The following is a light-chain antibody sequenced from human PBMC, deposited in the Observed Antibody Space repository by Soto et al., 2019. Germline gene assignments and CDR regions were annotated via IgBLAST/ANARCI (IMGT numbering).Light chain of an antibody. J-gene: IGLJ1*01. Sequence: QSALTQPRSVSGSPGQSVTISCTGTSSDVGGYNFVSWYQQHPGKAPKVLIHDVTKRPSGVPDRFSGSKSGNTASLTISGLQAEDEADYYCCSYAGSYTFVFGTRTKVTVL. CDR3: CSYAGSYTFV. CDR1: SSDVGGYNF. V-gene: IGLV2-11*01. CDR2: DVT.